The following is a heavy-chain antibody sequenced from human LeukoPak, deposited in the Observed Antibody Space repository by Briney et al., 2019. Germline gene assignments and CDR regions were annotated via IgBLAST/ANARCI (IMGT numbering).Heavy chain of an antibody. Sequence: ASVKVSCKASGGTFNDYTISWVRQAPGQGLEWMGGIIPIFGTANYAQKFQGRVTITADKSTSTVYMDLSSLRSEDTAVYYCANSLKRGLFIWLVDAFDIWGQGTMVTVSS. CDR3: ANSLKRGLFIWLVDAFDI. CDR2: IIPIFGTA. CDR1: GGTFNDYT. D-gene: IGHD3-10*01. J-gene: IGHJ3*02. V-gene: IGHV1-69*06.